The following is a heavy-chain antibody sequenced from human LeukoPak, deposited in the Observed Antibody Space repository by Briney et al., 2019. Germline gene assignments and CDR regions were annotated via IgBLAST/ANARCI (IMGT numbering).Heavy chain of an antibody. V-gene: IGHV3-23*01. D-gene: IGHD3-16*01. CDR1: GFTFRIYA. Sequence: GGSLRLSCAGSGFTFRIYAMSWVRQAPGKGLEWVSAISGSGGSTYYADSVKGRFTISRDNSKNTLYLQMNSLRVEDTAVYYCAKYPYGDYWGQGTLVTVSS. CDR2: ISGSGGST. J-gene: IGHJ4*02. CDR3: AKYPYGDY.